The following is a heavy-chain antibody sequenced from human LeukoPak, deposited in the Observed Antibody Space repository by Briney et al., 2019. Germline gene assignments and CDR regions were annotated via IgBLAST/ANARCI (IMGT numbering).Heavy chain of an antibody. CDR1: GGSMSSFY. J-gene: IGHJ5*02. CDR2: MYYRGRT. CDR3: ARGFSEEGWFDP. V-gene: IGHV4-59*01. Sequence: PSETLSLTCTVSGGSMSSFYWSWIRQPLGRGLEWVGYMYYRGRTNYNPSLKSRATISVDATKNQISLNLTSVTAADTAVYYCARGFSEEGWFDPWGPGTLVTVSS.